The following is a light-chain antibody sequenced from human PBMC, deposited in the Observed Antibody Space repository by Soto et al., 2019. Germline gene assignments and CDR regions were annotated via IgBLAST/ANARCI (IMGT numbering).Light chain of an antibody. V-gene: IGKV3D-15*01. CDR2: DIF. J-gene: IGKJ4*01. CDR3: QQYNSWPLT. CDR1: QSLRRSS. Sequence: DIVLTQSPGTLSLSPGERATLSCRASQSLRRSSLAWYQQKPGQAPRLLIYDIFTRATGVPTRISGSGSGTEFTLTISSLQSEDFAVYYCQQYNSWPLTFGGGTKVDIK.